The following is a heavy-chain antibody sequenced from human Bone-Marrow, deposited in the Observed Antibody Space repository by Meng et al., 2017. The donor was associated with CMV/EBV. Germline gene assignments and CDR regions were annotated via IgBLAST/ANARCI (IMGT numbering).Heavy chain of an antibody. CDR1: GFTFSSYS. D-gene: IGHD2-2*01. V-gene: IGHV3-21*01. CDR3: AGGRSANYYYGMDV. Sequence: GGSLRLSCAASGFTFSSYSMNWVRQAPGKGLEWVSSISSSSSYIYYADSVKGRFTISRDNAKNSLYLQMNSLRAEDTAVYFCAGGRSANYYYGMDVWGQGTTVTVSS. J-gene: IGHJ6*02. CDR2: ISSSSSYI.